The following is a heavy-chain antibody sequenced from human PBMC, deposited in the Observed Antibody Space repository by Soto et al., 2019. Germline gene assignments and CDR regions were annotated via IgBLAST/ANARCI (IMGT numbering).Heavy chain of an antibody. Sequence: ASVKVSCKVSGYTLTELSMHWVRQAPGKGLEWMGGFDPEDGNTGYAQKFQGRVTMTRNTSISTAYMELSSLRSEDTAVYYCARELYSSVRFDPWGQGTLVTVSS. CDR1: GYTLTELS. V-gene: IGHV1-24*01. CDR3: ARELYSSVRFDP. J-gene: IGHJ5*02. D-gene: IGHD6-25*01. CDR2: FDPEDGNT.